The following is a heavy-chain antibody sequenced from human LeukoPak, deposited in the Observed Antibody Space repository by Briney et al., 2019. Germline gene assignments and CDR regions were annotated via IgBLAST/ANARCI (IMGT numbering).Heavy chain of an antibody. J-gene: IGHJ4*02. CDR3: ARDYYYGSADY. D-gene: IGHD3-10*01. CDR2: INPNSGGT. V-gene: IGHV1-2*02. CDR1: GYTFTGYY. Sequence: ASVKVSCKASGYTFTGYYMHWVRQAPGQGLEWMGWINPNSGGTNYAQKFQGRVTITADKSTSTAYMELSSLRSEDTAVYYCARDYYYGSADYWGQGTLVTVSS.